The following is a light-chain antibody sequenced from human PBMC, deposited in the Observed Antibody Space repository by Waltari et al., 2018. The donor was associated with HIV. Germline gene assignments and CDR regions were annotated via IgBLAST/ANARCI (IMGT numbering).Light chain of an antibody. CDR2: QDS. CDR3: QAWDNSTAV. J-gene: IGLJ2*01. Sequence: SYELTQPPSVSVSPGQTASITCSGDKLGEKYACWYQQKPGQSPVMVMYQDSGRPPGIPERFSGPNSGNTATLTISGTQAMDEADYYCQAWDNSTAVFGGGTKLTVL. V-gene: IGLV3-1*01. CDR1: KLGEKY.